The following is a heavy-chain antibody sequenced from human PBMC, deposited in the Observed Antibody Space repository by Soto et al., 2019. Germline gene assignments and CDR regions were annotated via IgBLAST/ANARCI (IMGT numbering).Heavy chain of an antibody. CDR3: ARTDIVTTNWFDP. V-gene: IGHV4-34*02. CDR2: INHRGST. CDR1: GESFIGYY. D-gene: IGHD5-12*01. Sequence: QVHLQQWGAGLLEPSETLSLTCAVYGESFIGYYWTWIRQPPGKGLEWIGEINHRGSTNYNPSLKSRVSISIDTSKNQFSLKLTSVTAADTSVYYCARTDIVTTNWFDPWGQGTLVTVSS. J-gene: IGHJ5*02.